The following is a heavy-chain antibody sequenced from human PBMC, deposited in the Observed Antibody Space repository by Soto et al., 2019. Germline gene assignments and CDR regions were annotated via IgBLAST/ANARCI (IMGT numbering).Heavy chain of an antibody. CDR2: ISYDGSNK. CDR3: AKGLGHGGRGAFDI. Sequence: QVQLVESGGGVVQPGRSLRLSCAASGFTFSSYGMHWVRQAPGKGLEWVALISYDGSNKYYADSVKGRFTISRDNSKNTLYLQMNRLRTEDTAVYYCAKGLGHGGRGAFDIWGQGTMVTVSS. J-gene: IGHJ3*02. V-gene: IGHV3-30*18. CDR1: GFTFSSYG. D-gene: IGHD7-27*01.